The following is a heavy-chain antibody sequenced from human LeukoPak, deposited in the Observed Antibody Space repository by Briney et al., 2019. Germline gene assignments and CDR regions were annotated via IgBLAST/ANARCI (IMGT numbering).Heavy chain of an antibody. V-gene: IGHV1-69*04. Sequence: SVKVSCKASGGTFSSYAISWVRQAPGQGLEWMGRIIPILGIANYAQKFQGRVTITADKPTSTAYMELSSLRSEDTAVYYCARGYSSGCCYDYWGQGTLVTVSS. D-gene: IGHD6-19*01. CDR1: GGTFSSYA. CDR3: ARGYSSGCCYDY. CDR2: IIPILGIA. J-gene: IGHJ4*02.